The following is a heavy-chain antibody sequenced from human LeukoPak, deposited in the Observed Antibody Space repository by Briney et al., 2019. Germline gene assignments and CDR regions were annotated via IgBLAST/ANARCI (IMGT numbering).Heavy chain of an antibody. CDR3: AREGIAAAYDEPNYYYYGMDV. J-gene: IGHJ6*02. V-gene: IGHV3-48*03. D-gene: IGHD6-13*01. Sequence: GGSLRLSCAASGFTLSSYEMNWVRQAPGKGLEWVSYISSTGSTIYYADSVKGRFTISRDNAKNSLYLQMNSLRAEDTAVYYCAREGIAAAYDEPNYYYYGMDVWGQGTTVPVSS. CDR1: GFTLSSYE. CDR2: ISSTGSTI.